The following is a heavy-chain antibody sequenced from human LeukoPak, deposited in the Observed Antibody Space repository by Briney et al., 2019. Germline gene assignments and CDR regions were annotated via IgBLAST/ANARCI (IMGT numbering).Heavy chain of an antibody. Sequence: GGSLRLSCAASGLTVSTNYMSWVRQAPGKGLEWVSVISSGGSTHYADSAKGRFTISRDNSKNTLYLQMNSLRAEDTGVYYCAREGDTSGYGMDVWGQGTTVTVSS. CDR1: GLTVSTNY. CDR3: AREGDTSGYGMDV. D-gene: IGHD2-21*02. V-gene: IGHV3-66*01. J-gene: IGHJ6*02. CDR2: ISSGGST.